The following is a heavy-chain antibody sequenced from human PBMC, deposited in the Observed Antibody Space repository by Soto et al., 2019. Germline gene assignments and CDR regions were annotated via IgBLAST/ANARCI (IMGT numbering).Heavy chain of an antibody. Sequence: EVQLLESGGGLVQPGGSLRLSCAASGFKFRSYAMAWVRQAPGKGLEWVSGISENGKNRNYADSVRGRFTISRNNSGNTLDLLMSSLRAEDSAIYYCAKDRATIFGVVWKYGMDVWGQGTTVRVSS. J-gene: IGHJ6*02. V-gene: IGHV3-23*01. CDR3: AKDRATIFGVVWKYGMDV. CDR2: ISENGKNR. CDR1: GFKFRSYA. D-gene: IGHD3-3*01.